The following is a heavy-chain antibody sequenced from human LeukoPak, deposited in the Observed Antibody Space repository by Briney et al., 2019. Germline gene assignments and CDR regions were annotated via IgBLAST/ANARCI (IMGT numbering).Heavy chain of an antibody. CDR2: LNPNSGNT. CDR1: GYTFTSYD. D-gene: IGHD3-10*01. J-gene: IGHJ4*02. V-gene: IGHV1-8*01. Sequence: ASVKVSCKASGYTFTSYDINWVRQATGQGLEWMGWLNPNSGNTAYAQKFQGRVTMTRDTSISTAYMELSRLRSDDTAAYYCARDPTGFRENLFDYWGQGTLVTVSS. CDR3: ARDPTGFRENLFDY.